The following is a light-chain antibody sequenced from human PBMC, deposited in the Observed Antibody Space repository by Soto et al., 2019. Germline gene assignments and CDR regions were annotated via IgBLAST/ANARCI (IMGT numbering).Light chain of an antibody. CDR1: QSVSSSY. CDR2: GAS. J-gene: IGKJ4*01. CDR3: QQYGSFT. Sequence: EIVLTQSPGILSLSPGERATLSCRASQSVSSSYLAWYQQKPGQAPRLLIYGASSRATGIPDRFSGSGSGTDFTLTISRLEPEDFAVYYCQQYGSFTFGGGTKVEIK. V-gene: IGKV3-20*01.